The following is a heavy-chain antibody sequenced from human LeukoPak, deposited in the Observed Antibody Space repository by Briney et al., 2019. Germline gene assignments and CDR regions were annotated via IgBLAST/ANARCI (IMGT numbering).Heavy chain of an antibody. J-gene: IGHJ2*01. V-gene: IGHV3-23*01. Sequence: GGSLRLSCAASGFAFSIYAMSWVRQAPGKGLEWVSAISGSGGSTYYADSVKGRFTISRDNSKNTLYLQMNSLRAEDTAVYYCAKAKGYCSGGSCYGWYFDLWGRGTLVTVSS. D-gene: IGHD2-15*01. CDR2: ISGSGGST. CDR3: AKAKGYCSGGSCYGWYFDL. CDR1: GFAFSIYA.